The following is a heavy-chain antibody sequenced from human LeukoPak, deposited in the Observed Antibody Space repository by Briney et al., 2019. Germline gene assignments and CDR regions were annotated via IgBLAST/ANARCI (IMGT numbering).Heavy chain of an antibody. CDR3: ARVISNYYFDN. CDR2: FSHSVST. J-gene: IGHJ4*02. D-gene: IGHD3-10*01. V-gene: IGHV4-38-2*01. CDR1: GYSISSGYS. Sequence: KASETLSLTCAVSGYSISSGYSWGWIRQPPGKGLEWIGFFSHSVSTYYNPFLMSRVTISVDSSKNHFSLKLSSVTAADTAFYYCARVISNYYFDNWGRGTLVTVSS.